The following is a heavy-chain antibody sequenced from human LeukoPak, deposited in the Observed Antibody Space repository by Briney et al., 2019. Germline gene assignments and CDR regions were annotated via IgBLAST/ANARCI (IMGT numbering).Heavy chain of an antibody. CDR2: IYYSGST. V-gene: IGHV4-30-4*01. CDR1: GGSISSGDYY. Sequence: SQTLSLTCTVSGGSISSGDYYWSWIRQPPGKGLEWIVYIYYSGSTYYNPSLKSRVTISVDTSKNQFSLKLSSVTAADTAVYYCARDDYSSGWNNWFDPWGQGTLVTVSS. J-gene: IGHJ5*02. CDR3: ARDDYSSGWNNWFDP. D-gene: IGHD6-19*01.